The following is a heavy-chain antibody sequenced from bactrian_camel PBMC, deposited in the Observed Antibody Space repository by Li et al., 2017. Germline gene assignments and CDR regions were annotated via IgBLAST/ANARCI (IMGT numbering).Heavy chain of an antibody. J-gene: IGHJ4*01. CDR1: GFTFSSYW. CDR3: VAGSRY. V-gene: IGHV3S1*01. Sequence: HVQLVESGGGLVQPGGSLRLSCAASGFTFSSYWMYWVRQAPGKGLEWVSGLNRGGGGVTFYADSVKGRFTISRDNTKGAQYLEMHSLKIEDTAVYYCVAGSRYWGQGTQVTVS. D-gene: IGHD7*01. CDR2: LNRGGGGVT.